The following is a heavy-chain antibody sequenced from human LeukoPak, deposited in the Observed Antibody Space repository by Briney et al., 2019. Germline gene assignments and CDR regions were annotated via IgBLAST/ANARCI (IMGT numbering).Heavy chain of an antibody. CDR3: ARGLFLSGYLDAFVI. D-gene: IGHD3-22*01. J-gene: IGHJ3*02. V-gene: IGHV4-59*01. Sequence: KASETLSLTCTVSGGSISTYYWSWIRQPPGKGLENIGYIYYTGSTNYNPSLKSRVTISVDTPKNQFSLKLSSVTAADTVVYYCARGLFLSGYLDAFVIWGQGTVVTVSS. CDR1: GGSISTYY. CDR2: IYYTGST.